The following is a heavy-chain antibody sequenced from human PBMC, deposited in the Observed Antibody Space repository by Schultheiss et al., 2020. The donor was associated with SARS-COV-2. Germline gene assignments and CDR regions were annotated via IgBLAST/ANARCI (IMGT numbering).Heavy chain of an antibody. CDR2: INHSGST. V-gene: IGHV4-4*02. J-gene: IGHJ6*03. D-gene: IGHD2-15*01. CDR3: ARGVAVAYYYYYYMDV. CDR1: GGSISSSNW. Sequence: SETLSLTCAVSGGSISSSNWWSWVRQPPGKGLEWIGEINHSGSTNYNPSLKSRVTISVDTSKNQFSLKLSSVTAADTSVYYCARGVAVAYYYYYYMDVWGKGTTVTVS.